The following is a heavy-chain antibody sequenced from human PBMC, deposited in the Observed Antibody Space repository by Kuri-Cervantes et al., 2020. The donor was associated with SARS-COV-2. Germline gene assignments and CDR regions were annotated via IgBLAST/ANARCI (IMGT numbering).Heavy chain of an antibody. Sequence: ESLKISCAVYGGSFSGYYWSWIRQPPGKGLEWIGEINHSGSTNYNPSLKSRVTISVDTSKNQFSLKLSSVTAADTAVYYCARGRGALGYCSSTSCYRGWYFYYWGQGTLVTVSS. D-gene: IGHD2-2*01. CDR2: INHSGST. CDR1: GGSFSGYY. V-gene: IGHV4-34*01. CDR3: ARGRGALGYCSSTSCYRGWYFYY. J-gene: IGHJ4*02.